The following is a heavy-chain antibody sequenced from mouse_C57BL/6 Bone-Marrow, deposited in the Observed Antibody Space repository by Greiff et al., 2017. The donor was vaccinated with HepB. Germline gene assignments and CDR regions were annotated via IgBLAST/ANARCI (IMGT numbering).Heavy chain of an antibody. D-gene: IGHD1-1*01. Sequence: EVQGVESGEGLVKPGGSLKLSCAASGFTFSSYAMSWVRQTPEKRLEWVAYISSGGDYIYYADTVKGRFTISRDNARNTLYLQMSSLKSEDTAMYYCTRVDYGSSSGYFDVWGTGTTVTVSS. CDR2: ISSGGDYI. V-gene: IGHV5-9-1*02. J-gene: IGHJ1*03. CDR3: TRVDYGSSSGYFDV. CDR1: GFTFSSYA.